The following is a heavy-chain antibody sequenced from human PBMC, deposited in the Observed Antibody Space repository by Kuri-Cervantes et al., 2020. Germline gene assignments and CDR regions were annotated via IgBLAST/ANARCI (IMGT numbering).Heavy chain of an antibody. CDR2: IYYSGST. D-gene: IGHD3-9*01. CDR3: ARGDEIDWLPFDY. V-gene: IGHV4-39*07. CDR1: GGSISSSSYY. Sequence: ESLKISCTVSGGSISSSSYYWGWIRQPPGKGLEWIGSIYYSGSTYYNPSLKSRVTISVDTSKNQFSLKLSSVTAADTAVYYCARGDEIDWLPFDYWGQGTLVTVSS. J-gene: IGHJ4*02.